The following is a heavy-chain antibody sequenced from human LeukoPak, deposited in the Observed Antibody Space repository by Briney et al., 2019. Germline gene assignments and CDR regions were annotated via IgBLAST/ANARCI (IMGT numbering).Heavy chain of an antibody. CDR2: IYYSGST. CDR1: GFTFSSYS. Sequence: GSLRLSCAASGFTFSSYSMNWVRQAPGKGLERIGYIYYSGSTNYNPSLKSRVTISVDTSKNQFSLKLSSVTAADTAVYYCARARYNWKVPYFDYWGQGTLVTVSS. CDR3: ARARYNWKVPYFDY. D-gene: IGHD1-20*01. V-gene: IGHV4-59*01. J-gene: IGHJ4*02.